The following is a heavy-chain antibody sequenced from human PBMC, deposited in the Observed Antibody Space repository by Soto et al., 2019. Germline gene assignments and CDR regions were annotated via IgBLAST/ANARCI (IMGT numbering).Heavy chain of an antibody. CDR2: INHSGST. CDR1: SGSFSGYY. J-gene: IGHJ5*02. V-gene: IGHV4-34*01. Sequence: SQTLSLTCAVYSGSFSGYYWSWIRQPPGKGLEWIGEINHSGSTNYNPSLKSRVTISVGTSKNQFSLKLSSVTAADTAVYYCARDHDYDILTGYLSWFDPWGQGTLVTVS. D-gene: IGHD3-9*01. CDR3: ARDHDYDILTGYLSWFDP.